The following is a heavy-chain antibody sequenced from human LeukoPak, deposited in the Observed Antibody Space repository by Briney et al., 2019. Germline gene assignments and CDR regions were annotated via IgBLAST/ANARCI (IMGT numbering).Heavy chain of an antibody. J-gene: IGHJ4*02. CDR2: ISGSSIYI. V-gene: IGHV3-21*01. CDR3: ARDPPYYDSSGYYYDY. D-gene: IGHD3-22*01. Sequence: GGSLRLSCAASGFTFSTYSMTWVRQAPGKGLEWVSSISGSSIYIYYADSVKGRFTISRDNAKNSLYLQMNSLRAEDTAVYYCARDPPYYDSSGYYYDYWGQGTLVTVSS. CDR1: GFTFSTYS.